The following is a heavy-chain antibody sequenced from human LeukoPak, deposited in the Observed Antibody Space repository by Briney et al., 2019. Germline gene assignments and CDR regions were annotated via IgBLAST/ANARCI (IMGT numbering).Heavy chain of an antibody. V-gene: IGHV3-30-3*01. CDR3: ARDSAYDFWSGHYGMDV. CDR2: ISYDGSNK. J-gene: IGHJ6*02. CDR1: GVTFSNLA. Sequence: GGSLRLSCAASGVTFSNLAMHWVRQAPGKGLEWVAVISYDGSNKYYADSVKGRFTISRDNSKNTLYLQMNSLRAEDTAVYYCARDSAYDFWSGHYGMDVWGQGTTVTVSS. D-gene: IGHD3-3*01.